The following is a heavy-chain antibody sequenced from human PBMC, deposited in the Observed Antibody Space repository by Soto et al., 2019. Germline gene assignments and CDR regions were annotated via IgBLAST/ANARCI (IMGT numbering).Heavy chain of an antibody. V-gene: IGHV1-69*13. D-gene: IGHD3-22*01. Sequence: GASVKVSCKASGGTFSSYAISWVRQAPGQGLEWMGGIIPIFGTANYAQKFQGRVTITADESTSTAYMELSSLRSEDTAAYYCARDRPEHDSSGYMLYYWGQGTLVTVYS. CDR1: GGTFSSYA. CDR2: IIPIFGTA. CDR3: ARDRPEHDSSGYMLYY. J-gene: IGHJ4*02.